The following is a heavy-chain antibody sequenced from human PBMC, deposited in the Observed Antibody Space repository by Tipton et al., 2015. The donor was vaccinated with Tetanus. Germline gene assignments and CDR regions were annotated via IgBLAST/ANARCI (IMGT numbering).Heavy chain of an antibody. CDR2: IDPSDSYS. V-gene: IGHV5-10-1*01. J-gene: IGHJ4*02. D-gene: IGHD2-21*02. CDR1: GYSFSDNW. CDR3: ARRGSPAIRGFDY. Sequence: QLVQSGPEVKKPGESLRISCKASGYSFSDNWINWVRQVPGKGLEWMGRIDPSDSYSNLSPSFDGHVSISIDKSINTVYLQWTSLRASDAAVYYCARRGSPAIRGFDYWGLGTLVTVSS.